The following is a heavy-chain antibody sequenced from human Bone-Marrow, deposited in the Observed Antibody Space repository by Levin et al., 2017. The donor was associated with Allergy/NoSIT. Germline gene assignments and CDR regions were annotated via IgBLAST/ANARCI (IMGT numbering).Heavy chain of an antibody. CDR2: IFYLGNT. Sequence: SETLSLTCTVSGGPISDSSYYWGWIRQPPGKGLEWIATIFYLGNTYYNPSLKSRVTISVDTSNNQFFLQLDSVTAADTALYFCARIKGASRRWFDPWGQGILVNVSS. V-gene: IGHV4-39*01. CDR3: ARIKGASRRWFDP. J-gene: IGHJ5*02. CDR1: GGPISDSSYY. D-gene: IGHD3-16*01.